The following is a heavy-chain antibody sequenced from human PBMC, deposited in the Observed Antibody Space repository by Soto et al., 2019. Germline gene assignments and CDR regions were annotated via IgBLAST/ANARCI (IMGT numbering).Heavy chain of an antibody. Sequence: SETLSLTCTVSGGTISSWYWSWIRQPPGKGLEWIGYIYYSGSTYYNPSLKSRVTISVDTSKNQFSLKLSSVTAADTAVYYCARGISGYSYGPFDYWGQGTLVTVSS. CDR2: IYYSGST. D-gene: IGHD5-18*01. J-gene: IGHJ4*02. V-gene: IGHV4-59*06. CDR3: ARGISGYSYGPFDY. CDR1: GGTISSWY.